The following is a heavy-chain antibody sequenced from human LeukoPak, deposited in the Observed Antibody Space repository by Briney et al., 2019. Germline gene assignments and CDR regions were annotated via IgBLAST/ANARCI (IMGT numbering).Heavy chain of an antibody. D-gene: IGHD6-6*01. CDR3: ARASYSSSSGWFDP. V-gene: IGHV4-59*01. CDR2: IYYSGST. Sequence: SETLSLTCAVYGGSFSGYYWSWIRQPPGKGLEWIGYIYYSGSTNYNPSLKSRVTISVDTSKNQFSLKLSSVTAADTAVYYCARASYSSSSGWFDPWGQGTLVTVSS. CDR1: GGSFSGYY. J-gene: IGHJ5*02.